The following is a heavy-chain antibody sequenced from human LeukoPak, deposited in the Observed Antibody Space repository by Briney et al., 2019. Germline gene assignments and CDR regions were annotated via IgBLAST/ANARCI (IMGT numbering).Heavy chain of an antibody. D-gene: IGHD3-16*01. CDR3: ARVKDPGGYYYYYYMDI. CDR1: GGSFSGYY. V-gene: IGHV4-34*01. J-gene: IGHJ6*03. CDR2: INHSGST. Sequence: PSETLSLTCAVYGGSFSGYYWSWIRQPPGKGLEWIGEINHSGSTNYNPSLKSRVTISVDTSKNQFSLKVSSVTAADTAVYYCARVKDPGGYYYYYYMDIWGKGTTVTISS.